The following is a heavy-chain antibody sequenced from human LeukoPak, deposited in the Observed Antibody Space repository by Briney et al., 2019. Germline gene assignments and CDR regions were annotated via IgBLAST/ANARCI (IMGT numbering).Heavy chain of an antibody. Sequence: PGGSLRLSCAASGFTFTNAWMGWVRQAPGKGLDGVGRIKSKTDGGTTDYAVPVKGRFTISREDSKNTLYLQMNSLITGDTAMYFCATEYYGSFNYWGQGTLVTVSS. V-gene: IGHV3-15*01. CDR1: GFTFTNAW. J-gene: IGHJ4*02. CDR2: IKSKTDGGTT. CDR3: ATEYYGSFNY. D-gene: IGHD3-10*01.